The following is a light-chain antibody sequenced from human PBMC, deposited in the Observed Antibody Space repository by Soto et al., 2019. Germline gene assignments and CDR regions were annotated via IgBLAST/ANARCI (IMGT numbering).Light chain of an antibody. V-gene: IGKV1-27*01. J-gene: IGKJ1*01. CDR3: QNYNGPPWT. CDR1: QDISDY. CDR2: AAS. Sequence: DIQMTQSPSSLSATVEDRVTITCRASQDISDYLAWYQQKPGRVPKLLISAASTLQSGGPSRSRGSASGTDFTLTITGLQPDDFATYYCQNYNGPPWTFGQGTKVDIK.